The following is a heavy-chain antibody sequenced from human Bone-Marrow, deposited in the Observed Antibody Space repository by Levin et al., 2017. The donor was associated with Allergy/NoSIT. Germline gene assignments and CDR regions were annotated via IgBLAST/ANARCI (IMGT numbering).Heavy chain of an antibody. Sequence: PSETLSLTCTVSGGSINSRSDYWAWIRQPPGTGLEWIGTVYSSGTTFYNPSLTSRVTISVDTSKSQISLTLRSVTAADAAVYYCARQTNYYDSGRGSMDVWGLGTTVAVSS. CDR1: GGSINSRSDY. J-gene: IGHJ6*02. CDR3: ARQTNYYDSGRGSMDV. D-gene: IGHD3-10*01. V-gene: IGHV4-39*01. CDR2: VYSSGTT.